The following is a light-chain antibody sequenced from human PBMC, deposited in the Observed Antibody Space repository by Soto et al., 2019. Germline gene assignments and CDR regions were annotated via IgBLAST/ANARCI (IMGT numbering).Light chain of an antibody. CDR3: CSYTSSSTRV. V-gene: IGLV2-14*02. CDR2: EVS. CDR1: SNDVGNYNL. Sequence: QSVLSQPASVSGSPGQSISISCTGTSNDVGNYNLVSWYQQHPGKVPKLLIYEVSRRPPGVSNRFTASKSGNTASLTISGLQAEDEADYYCCSYTSSSTRVFGTGTKVTVL. J-gene: IGLJ1*01.